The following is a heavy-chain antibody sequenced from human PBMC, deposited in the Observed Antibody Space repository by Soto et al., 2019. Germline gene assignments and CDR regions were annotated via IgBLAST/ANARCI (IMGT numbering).Heavy chain of an antibody. CDR2: IYYSGST. D-gene: IGHD2-15*01. CDR1: GGSISDSPYY. J-gene: IGHJ4*02. V-gene: IGHV4-39*01. Sequence: PSETLSLTCTVSGGSISDSPYYWGWIRQPPGKGLEWIGSIYYSGSTYYNPSLKSRVTISVDTSKNQFSLKQTSVTAADTAVYYRAGHEDDYYFDYWGQGTLVTVSS. CDR3: AGHEDDYYFDY.